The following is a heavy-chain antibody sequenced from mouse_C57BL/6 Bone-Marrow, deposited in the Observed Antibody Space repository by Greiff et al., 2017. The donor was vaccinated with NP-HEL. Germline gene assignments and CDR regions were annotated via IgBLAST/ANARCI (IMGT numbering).Heavy chain of an antibody. CDR2: ISPRDGST. J-gene: IGHJ4*01. CDR3: ARGYDGYYGGAMDY. V-gene: IGHV1-85*01. CDR1: GYTFTSYD. D-gene: IGHD2-3*01. Sequence: QVQLKQSGPELVKPGASVKLSCKASGYTFTSYDINWVKQRPGQGLEWIGWISPRDGSTNYNEKFKGKATLTVDTSSSTAYMGLHSLTSEDAAVYFCARGYDGYYGGAMDYWGQGTSVTVSS.